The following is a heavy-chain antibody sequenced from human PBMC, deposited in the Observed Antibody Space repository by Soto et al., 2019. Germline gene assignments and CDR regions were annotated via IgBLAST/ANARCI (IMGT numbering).Heavy chain of an antibody. CDR2: INAGNGNT. D-gene: IGHD3-3*01. V-gene: IGHV1-3*01. J-gene: IGHJ5*02. Sequence: ASVKVSCKASGYTFTSYCMPWVRQAPGQRLEWMGWINAGNGNTKYSQKFQGRVTITRDTSASTAYMELSSLRSEDTAVYYCARQLFWSGYRVFDPWGQGTLVTVSS. CDR3: ARQLFWSGYRVFDP. CDR1: GYTFTSYC.